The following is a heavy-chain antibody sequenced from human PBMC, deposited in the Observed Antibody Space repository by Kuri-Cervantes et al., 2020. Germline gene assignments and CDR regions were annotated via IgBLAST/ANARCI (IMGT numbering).Heavy chain of an antibody. CDR3: ARVPPGEAAADY. V-gene: IGHV3-21*04. CDR2: ISSSSSYI. CDR1: GFTFSSYS. Sequence: GESLKISCAASGFTFSSYSMNWVRQAPGKGLEWVSSISSSSSYIYYADSVKGRFTISGDNSKNTLYLQMNSLRAEDTAVYYCARVPPGEAAADYCGQGTLVTVSS. D-gene: IGHD3-10*01. J-gene: IGHJ4*02.